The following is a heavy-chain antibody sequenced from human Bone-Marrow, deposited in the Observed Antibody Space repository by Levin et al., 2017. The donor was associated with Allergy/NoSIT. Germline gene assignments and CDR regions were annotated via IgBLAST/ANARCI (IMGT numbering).Heavy chain of an antibody. CDR1: GFTFSNYE. CDR2: ISATASHK. D-gene: IGHD2-15*01. CDR3: ARIRNGYSLGDVSDS. Sequence: GGSLRLSCVVSGFTFSNYEMSWVRQAPGKGLEWVSYISATASHKYYADSVKGRFTVSRDNVKSSMYLEMNALRVEDTAVYYCARIRNGYSLGDVSDSWVHGTMVIVSS. J-gene: IGHJ3*02. V-gene: IGHV3-48*03.